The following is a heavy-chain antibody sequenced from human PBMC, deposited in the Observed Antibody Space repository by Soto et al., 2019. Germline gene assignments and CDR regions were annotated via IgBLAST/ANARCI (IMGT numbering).Heavy chain of an antibody. CDR1: GGTLSSYA. CDR2: TVPITLST. J-gene: IGHJ6*02. D-gene: IGHD6-13*01. CDR3: ARDRSGITGKTRNIYAMDV. V-gene: IGHV1-69*13. Sequence: SVKVSCKASGGTLSSYAISWVRQAPGQGLDWVGGTVPITLSTHYAQKFQGRVIITADEATNTVYMDLSSLRSEDTAVYYCARDRSGITGKTRNIYAMDVWGQGTTVTVSS.